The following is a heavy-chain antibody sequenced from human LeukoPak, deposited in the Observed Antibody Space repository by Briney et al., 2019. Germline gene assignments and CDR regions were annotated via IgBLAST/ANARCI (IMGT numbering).Heavy chain of an antibody. Sequence: PGGSLRLPCAASGFTFSSYSMNWVRQAPGKGLEWVSSISSSSSYIYYADSVKGRFTISRDNAKNSLYLQMNSLRAEDTAVYYCAKDRYSSSWYGNYYFDYWGQGTLVTVSS. CDR1: GFTFSSYS. D-gene: IGHD6-13*01. CDR3: AKDRYSSSWYGNYYFDY. CDR2: ISSSSSYI. V-gene: IGHV3-21*04. J-gene: IGHJ4*02.